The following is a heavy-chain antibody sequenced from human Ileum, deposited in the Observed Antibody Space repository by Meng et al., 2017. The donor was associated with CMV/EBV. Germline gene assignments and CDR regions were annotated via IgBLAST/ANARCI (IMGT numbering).Heavy chain of an antibody. CDR2: IDNDGGNT. CDR3: ARGGFNHGFDI. J-gene: IGHJ3*02. V-gene: IGHV3-74*01. Sequence: GESLKISCAASGFTFSTYSMNWVRQAPGKGLEWVSRIDNDGGNTIYADSVKGRFTISRDNAKNTLYLQMNSLRAEDTAVYYCARGGFNHGFDIWGQGTMVTVSS. CDR1: GFTFSTYS. D-gene: IGHD1-14*01.